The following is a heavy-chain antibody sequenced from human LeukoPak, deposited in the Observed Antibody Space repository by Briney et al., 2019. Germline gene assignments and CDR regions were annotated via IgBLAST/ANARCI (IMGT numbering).Heavy chain of an antibody. CDR3: AGGYSYGSTYYYMDV. D-gene: IGHD5-18*01. CDR2: IYHSGST. Sequence: SETLSLTCIVSGYSISSGYYWGWIRQPPGKGLEWIGSIYHSGSTNYNPSLKGRVTISVDTSKNQFSLKLSSVTAADTAVYYCAGGYSYGSTYYYMDVWGKGTTVTISS. J-gene: IGHJ6*03. V-gene: IGHV4-38-2*02. CDR1: GYSISSGYY.